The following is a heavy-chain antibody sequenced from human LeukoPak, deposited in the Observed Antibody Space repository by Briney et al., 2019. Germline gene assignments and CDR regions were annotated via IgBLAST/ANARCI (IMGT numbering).Heavy chain of an antibody. CDR2: IYTSGST. J-gene: IGHJ4*02. V-gene: IGHV4-4*07. CDR1: GGSISSYY. CDR3: ARVYSYGSSGARFDY. Sequence: PSETLSLTCTVSGGSISSYYLSWIRQTAGKGLEWIGRIYTSGSTNYNPSLKSRVTMSVDTSKNQFSLKLSSVTAADTAVYFCARVYSYGSSGARFDYWGQGTLVTVST. D-gene: IGHD3-22*01.